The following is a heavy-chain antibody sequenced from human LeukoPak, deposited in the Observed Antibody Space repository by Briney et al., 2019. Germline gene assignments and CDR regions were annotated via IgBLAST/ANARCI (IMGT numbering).Heavy chain of an antibody. CDR1: GYIFTSYD. J-gene: IGHJ2*01. CDR3: VRSVAGYWYFDL. D-gene: IGHD6-19*01. CDR2: MNPNSGNT. Sequence: ASVKVSCMASGYIFTSYDINWVRQATGQGLEWMGWMNPNSGNTGYAQKFQVRVTMTRNTSISTAYMELSSLRSEDTAVYYCVRSVAGYWYFDLWGRGTLVTVSS. V-gene: IGHV1-8*01.